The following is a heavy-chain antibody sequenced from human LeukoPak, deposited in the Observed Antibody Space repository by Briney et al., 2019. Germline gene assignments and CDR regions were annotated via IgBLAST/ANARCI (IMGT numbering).Heavy chain of an antibody. J-gene: IGHJ6*03. V-gene: IGHV1-18*01. CDR3: ARDSLYYYYMDV. CDR1: GYTFTSYG. Sequence: ASVKVSCKASGYTFTSYGISWVRQALGQGLEWMGWISAYNGNTNYAQKLQGRVTMTTDTSTSTAYMELRSLRSDDTAVYYCARDSLYYYYMDVWGKGTTVTVSS. CDR2: ISAYNGNT.